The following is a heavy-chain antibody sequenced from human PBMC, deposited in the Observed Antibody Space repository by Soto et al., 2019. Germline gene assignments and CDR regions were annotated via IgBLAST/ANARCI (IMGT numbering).Heavy chain of an antibody. CDR2: IYHSGST. CDR1: GGSISSGGYS. D-gene: IGHD2-2*01. J-gene: IGHJ5*02. Sequence: SETLSLTCAVSGGSISSGGYSWSWIRQPPGKGLEWIGYIYHSGSTYYTPSLKSRVTISVARSKNQFSLKLSSVTAAATAVYYCARDRGGYYQHAYFRPGWFDHWGQGTLVTVSS. CDR3: ARDRGGYYQHAYFRPGWFDH. V-gene: IGHV4-30-2*01.